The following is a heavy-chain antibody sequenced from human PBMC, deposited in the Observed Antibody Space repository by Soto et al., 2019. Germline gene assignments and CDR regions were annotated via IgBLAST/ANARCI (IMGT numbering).Heavy chain of an antibody. V-gene: IGHV4-59*01. CDR1: GGSISSYY. D-gene: IGHD1-26*01. CDR3: ARDQVQGAIHFWFDP. J-gene: IGHJ5*02. Sequence: QVQLQESGPGLVKPSETLSLTCTVSGGSISSYYWSWIRQPPGKGLEWIGYIYYSGSTNYNPSLKSRVTISVDTSKNQFSLKLSSVTAADTAVYYCARDQVQGAIHFWFDPWGQGTLVTVSS. CDR2: IYYSGST.